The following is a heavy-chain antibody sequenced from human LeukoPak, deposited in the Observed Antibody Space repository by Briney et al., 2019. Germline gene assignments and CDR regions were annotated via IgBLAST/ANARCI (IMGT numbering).Heavy chain of an antibody. CDR3: ARMAVYGYYFDY. J-gene: IGHJ4*02. CDR2: IYYSGST. D-gene: IGHD2/OR15-2a*01. V-gene: IGHV4-39*01. CDR1: GGSISSSRYC. Sequence: PSETLSLTRTVSGGSISSSRYCWGWIRQPPGKGLEWIGSIYYSGSTYYNPSLKSRVTISVDTSNNQFSLKLSSVTAADTAVYYCARMAVYGYYFDYWGQGTLVTVSS.